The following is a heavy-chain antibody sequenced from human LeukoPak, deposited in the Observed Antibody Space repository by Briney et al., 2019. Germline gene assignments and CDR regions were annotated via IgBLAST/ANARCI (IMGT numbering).Heavy chain of an antibody. CDR1: GFTFSNYW. V-gene: IGHV3-7*01. CDR3: ARDYCSSTSCYGVDAFDI. Sequence: GGSLRLSCAASGFTFSNYWMNWVRQAPGKGLECLANIKQDGSETYYADSVKGRFTISRDNAKNTLYLQMNSLRAEDMAVYYCARDYCSSTSCYGVDAFDIWGQGTMVTVSS. J-gene: IGHJ3*02. D-gene: IGHD2-2*01. CDR2: IKQDGSET.